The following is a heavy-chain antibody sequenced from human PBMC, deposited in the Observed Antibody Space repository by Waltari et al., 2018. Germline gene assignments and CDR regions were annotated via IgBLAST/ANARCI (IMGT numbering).Heavy chain of an antibody. Sequence: EVQLVASGGGLVQPGRSLRLSCAASGFTFDDYALHWVRQAPGKGLEWVSGISWNSGSIGYADSVKGRFTISRDNAKNSLYLQMNSLRAEDTALYYCAKGFGVVTHFDYWGQGTLVTVSS. CDR2: ISWNSGSI. J-gene: IGHJ4*02. V-gene: IGHV3-9*01. D-gene: IGHD3-3*01. CDR3: AKGFGVVTHFDY. CDR1: GFTFDDYA.